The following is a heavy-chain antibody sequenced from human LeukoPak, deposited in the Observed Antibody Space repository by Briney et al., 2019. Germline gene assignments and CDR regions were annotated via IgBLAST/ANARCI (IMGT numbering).Heavy chain of an antibody. CDR2: ISGSGGST. D-gene: IGHD3-22*01. CDR1: GFTFSSYA. V-gene: IGHV3-23*01. J-gene: IGHJ4*02. CDR3: AKTKDSSGYSY. Sequence: GGSLRLSCAASGFTFSSYAMSWVRQAPGKGLEWVSAISGSGGSTYYANSVKGRFTISRDNSKNTLYLQMNSLRAEDTAVYYCAKTKDSSGYSYWGQGTLVTVSS.